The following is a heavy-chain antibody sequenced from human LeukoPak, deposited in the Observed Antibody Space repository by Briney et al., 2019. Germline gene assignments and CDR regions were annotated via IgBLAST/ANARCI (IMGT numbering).Heavy chain of an antibody. Sequence: PGGSLRLSCVASGFSFSSYWMHWVRQAPGEGLVWVSRINSDESSTTYADSVKGRFTISRDNAKNTLYLQMNSLRDEDTAVYYCAGCRYSSVWYWGQGTLVTVSS. D-gene: IGHD6-19*01. J-gene: IGHJ4*02. CDR3: AGCRYSSVWY. V-gene: IGHV3-74*01. CDR1: GFSFSSYW. CDR2: INSDESST.